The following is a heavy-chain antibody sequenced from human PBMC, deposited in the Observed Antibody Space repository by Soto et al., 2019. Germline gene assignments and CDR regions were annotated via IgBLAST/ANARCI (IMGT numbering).Heavy chain of an antibody. J-gene: IGHJ6*01. D-gene: IGHD2-2*01. Sequence: SVKVSCKASGGTFSSYAISWVRQAPGQVLEWMGVIIPIFGTASYAQRFQGRVTMTADESASTAYMELSSLRSEDTAVYYCARNRCSSPSCYSPPNRMEGGGQGTPVHVSS. CDR2: IIPIFGTA. CDR1: GGTFSSYA. CDR3: ARNRCSSPSCYSPPNRMEG. V-gene: IGHV1-69*13.